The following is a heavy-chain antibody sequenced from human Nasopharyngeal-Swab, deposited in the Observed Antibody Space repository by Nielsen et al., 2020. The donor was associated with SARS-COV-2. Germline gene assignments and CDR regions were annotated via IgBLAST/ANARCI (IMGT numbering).Heavy chain of an antibody. J-gene: IGHJ4*02. Sequence: GGSLRLSCAASGFTFSSYAMSWVRQAPGKGLELVSGISGSGGSTDYTDSVKGRFTISRDNSKNTLYLQMNSLRAEDTAVFYCAKDSFIVVRGPTSRPFDYWGQGTLVTVSS. V-gene: IGHV3-23*01. CDR2: ISGSGGST. CDR3: AKDSFIVVRGPTSRPFDY. CDR1: GFTFSSYA. D-gene: IGHD3-22*01.